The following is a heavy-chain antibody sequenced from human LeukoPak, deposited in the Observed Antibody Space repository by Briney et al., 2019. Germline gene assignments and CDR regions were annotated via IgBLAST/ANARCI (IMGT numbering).Heavy chain of an antibody. D-gene: IGHD2-8*01. CDR2: IYYSGST. CDR1: GGSISGSSYY. Sequence: SETLSLTCTVSGGSISGSSYYWGWIRQPPGKGLEWIGSIYYSGSTYYNPSLKSRVTISVDTSKNQFSLKLSSVTAADTAVYYCARRGRRSTLSYCTNGVCSRMFGFDYWGQGTLVTVSS. J-gene: IGHJ4*02. CDR3: ARRGRRSTLSYCTNGVCSRMFGFDY. V-gene: IGHV4-39*01.